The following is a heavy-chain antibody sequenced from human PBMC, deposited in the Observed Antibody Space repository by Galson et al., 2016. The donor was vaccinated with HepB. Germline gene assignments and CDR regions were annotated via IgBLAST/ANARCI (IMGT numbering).Heavy chain of an antibody. J-gene: IGHJ6*04. CDR2: IIPMFGTP. CDR1: GGTFNTCA. CDR3: ARGLQGSGSYYNPSYYYYGLDV. V-gene: IGHV1-69*13. Sequence: SVKVSCKASGGTFNTCAINWVRQAPGQGLEWMGGIIPMFGTPNYAEKFQGRVTITADQSTSPAYMELSSLNSEDTAMYYCARGLQGSGSYYNPSYYYYGLDVWGKGTTVTVSS. D-gene: IGHD3-10*01.